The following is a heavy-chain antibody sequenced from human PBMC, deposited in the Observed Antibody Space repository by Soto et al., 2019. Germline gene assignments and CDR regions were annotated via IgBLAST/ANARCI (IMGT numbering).Heavy chain of an antibody. CDR3: ASSATGLYGDYN. D-gene: IGHD4-17*01. CDR2: INSDGSNI. CDR1: GFTFTNYW. Sequence: EVQLVESGGGLVQPGGFLKLSCAASGFTFTNYWIHWVRQAPGKGLVWVSRINSDGSNINYADFVKGRFTISRDNAKTTVYLQMNSLRAEDTAVYFCASSATGLYGDYNWGQGALVTVSS. J-gene: IGHJ4*02. V-gene: IGHV3-74*01.